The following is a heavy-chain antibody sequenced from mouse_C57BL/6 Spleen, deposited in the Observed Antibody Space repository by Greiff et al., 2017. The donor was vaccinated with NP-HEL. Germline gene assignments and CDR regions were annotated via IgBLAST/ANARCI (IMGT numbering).Heavy chain of an antibody. CDR2: ISSGSSTI. Sequence: EVMLVESGGGLVKPGGSLKLSCAASGFTFSDYGMHWVRQAPEKGLEWVAYISSGSSTIYYADTVKGRFTISRDNAKNTLFLQMTSLRSEDTAMYYCAREDLGPIYDDYAWLAYWGQRTLVTVSA. D-gene: IGHD2-4*01. CDR3: AREDLGPIYDDYAWLAY. V-gene: IGHV5-17*01. CDR1: GFTFSDYG. J-gene: IGHJ3*01.